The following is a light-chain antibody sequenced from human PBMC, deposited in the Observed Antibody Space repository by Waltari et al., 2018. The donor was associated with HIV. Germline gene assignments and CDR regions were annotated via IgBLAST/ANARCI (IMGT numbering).Light chain of an antibody. J-gene: IGKJ1*01. CDR2: EVS. CDR3: MQTVQLSWT. V-gene: IGKV2D-29*01. Sequence: EIVMTQTPLSLSVTPGQPASISCKSSQSLLHSDGKTYLYWYLQRPGQPPQPLMYEVSTRFAGVPDRFSGSGSGTDFTLRISRVEAEDVGVYYCMQTVQLSWTFGQGTKVQIK. CDR1: QSLLHSDGKTY.